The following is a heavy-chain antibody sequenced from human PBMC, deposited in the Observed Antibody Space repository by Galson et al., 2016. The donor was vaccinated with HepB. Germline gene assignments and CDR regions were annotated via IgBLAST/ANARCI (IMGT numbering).Heavy chain of an antibody. CDR3: AKEEGWPVNWFDP. CDR1: GFTFSSYA. V-gene: IGHV3-23*01. D-gene: IGHD2-15*01. CDR2: ISGSGAST. Sequence: SLRLSCAASGFTFSSYAMSWVRKAPGKGLEWVSVISGSGASTYYADSVKGRLTISRDNAKDLLYLQTNSLRPEETAIYYCAKEEGWPVNWFDPWGPGTLVIVSS. J-gene: IGHJ5*02.